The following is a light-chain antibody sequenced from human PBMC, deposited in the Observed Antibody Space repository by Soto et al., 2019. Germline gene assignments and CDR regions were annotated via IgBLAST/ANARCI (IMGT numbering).Light chain of an antibody. J-gene: IGLJ2*01. V-gene: IGLV4-69*01. CDR3: QTWGTGVLV. Sequence: QLVLTQTPSASASLGASVKLTCTLSSGHSSYAIAWHQQQPEKGPRYLMKLNSDGSHSKGDGLPDRFSGSSSGAERYLTIASLPYEDEADYYCQTWGTGVLVFGGGTKVTVL. CDR1: SGHSSYA. CDR2: LNSDGSH.